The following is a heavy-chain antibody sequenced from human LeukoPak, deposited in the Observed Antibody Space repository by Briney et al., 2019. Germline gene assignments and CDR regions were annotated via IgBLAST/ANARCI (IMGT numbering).Heavy chain of an antibody. J-gene: IGHJ6*03. CDR3: ARGGWLDYYYYYMDV. CDR2: ISSSSSNT. V-gene: IGHV3-21*04. D-gene: IGHD6-19*01. Sequence: PGGSLRLSCAASGFTFSSYEMNWVRQAPGKGLEWVSAISSSSSNTYYADSVKGRFTISRDNAKNSLYLQMNSLRAEDTALYHCARGGWLDYYYYYMDVWGKGTTVTISS. CDR1: GFTFSSYE.